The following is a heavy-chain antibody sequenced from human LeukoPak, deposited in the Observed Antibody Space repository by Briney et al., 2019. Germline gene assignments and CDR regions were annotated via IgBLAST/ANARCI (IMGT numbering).Heavy chain of an antibody. D-gene: IGHD3-22*01. J-gene: IGHJ4*02. CDR3: ARVKTMIIVVSLFDY. CDR1: GYTSTGYY. Sequence: GASVKVSCKASGYTSTGYYMHWVRQAPGQGLEWMGWINPNSGGTNYAQRFQGRVTMTRDTSISTAFMELSRLTSDDTAVYYCARVKTMIIVVSLFDYWGQGTLVTVSS. V-gene: IGHV1-2*02. CDR2: INPNSGGT.